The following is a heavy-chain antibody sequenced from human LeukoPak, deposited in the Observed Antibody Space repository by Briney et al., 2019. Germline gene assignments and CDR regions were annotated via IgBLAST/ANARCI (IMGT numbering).Heavy chain of an antibody. J-gene: IGHJ4*02. CDR2: ITGSGGRT. Sequence: GGSLRLSCAASGFTFSSYAMSWVRQAPGKGLEWVSGITGSGGRTYYADSVKGRFTISRDNSKNTLYLQVNSLRAEDTAVYYCAKGHYYGSGSLDYWGQGTLVTVSS. V-gene: IGHV3-23*01. D-gene: IGHD3-10*01. CDR3: AKGHYYGSGSLDY. CDR1: GFTFSSYA.